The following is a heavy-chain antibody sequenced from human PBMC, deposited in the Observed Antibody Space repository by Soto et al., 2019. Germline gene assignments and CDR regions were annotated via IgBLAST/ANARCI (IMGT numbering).Heavy chain of an antibody. CDR2: TSGGGDVA. V-gene: IGHV3-23*01. Sequence: EVQLLESGGGLIQPGGSLRLSCTASGFTFINYAMNWVRQAPGKGLEWVSGTSGGGDVAFYADSVKGRFAISRDNSKNALSRQMNSLRAEDTALYYCVKKSIGTVTNPVYWSFDLWGRGTLVTVSS. CDR3: VKKSIGTVTNPVYWSFDL. D-gene: IGHD4-17*01. CDR1: GFTFINYA. J-gene: IGHJ2*01.